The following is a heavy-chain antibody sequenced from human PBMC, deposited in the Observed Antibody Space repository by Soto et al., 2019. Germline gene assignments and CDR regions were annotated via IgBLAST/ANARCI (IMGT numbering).Heavy chain of an antibody. D-gene: IGHD1-26*01. CDR1: GGTFSSYA. CDR2: IIPIFGTA. Sequence: QVQLVQSGAEVKKPGSSVKVSCKASGGTFSSYAISWVRQAPGQGLEWMGGIIPIFGTANYAQKFQGRVTITADESTSPAYMELSSLRSEDRGVYYCARVGERVTDWSLYYFGYWGQGNLVTLSS. V-gene: IGHV1-69*01. J-gene: IGHJ4*02. CDR3: ARVGERVTDWSLYYFGY.